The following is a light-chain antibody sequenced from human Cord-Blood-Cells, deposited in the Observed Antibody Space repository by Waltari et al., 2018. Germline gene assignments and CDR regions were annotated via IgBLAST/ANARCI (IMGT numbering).Light chain of an antibody. CDR2: DAS. CDR1: QSVSSY. V-gene: IGKV3-11*01. CDR3: QQRSNWPPLT. Sequence: EIVLTQSPATLSLSPVERATVSCGASQSVSSYLAWYQQKPGQAPRLLIYDASNRATGIPARFSGSGSGTDFTLTISSLEPEDFAVYYCQQRSNWPPLTCGGGTKVEIK. J-gene: IGKJ4*01.